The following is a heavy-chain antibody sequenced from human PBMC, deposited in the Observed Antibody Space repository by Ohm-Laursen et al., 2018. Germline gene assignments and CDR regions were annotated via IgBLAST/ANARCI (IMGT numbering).Heavy chain of an antibody. Sequence: SLRLSCAASGFTFSDYYMSWIRQAPGKGLEWVAAIWHDGTNKYHADSVKGRFTISRDNSKNTLYLQMNSLRAEDTAVYYCARDNPPYYYDNWGQGTLVTVSS. CDR3: ARDNPPYYYDN. CDR2: IWHDGTNK. J-gene: IGHJ4*02. D-gene: IGHD3-22*01. V-gene: IGHV3-33*08. CDR1: GFTFSDYY.